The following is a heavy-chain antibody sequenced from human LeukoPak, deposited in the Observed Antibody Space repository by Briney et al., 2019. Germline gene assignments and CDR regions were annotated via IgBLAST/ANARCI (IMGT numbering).Heavy chain of an antibody. D-gene: IGHD2-2*01. J-gene: IGHJ4*02. Sequence: SETLSLTCAVYGGSFSSYYWGWIRQPPGKGLEWIGSIYYSGSTYYNPSLKSRVTISVDTSKNQFSLKLSSVTAADTAVYYCARLLGYCSSTSCYDYFDYWGQGTLVTVSS. CDR3: ARLLGYCSSTSCYDYFDY. CDR2: IYYSGST. CDR1: GGSFSSYY. V-gene: IGHV4-39*01.